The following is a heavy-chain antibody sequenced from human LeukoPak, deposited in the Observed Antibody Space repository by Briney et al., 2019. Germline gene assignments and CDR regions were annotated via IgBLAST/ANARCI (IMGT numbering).Heavy chain of an antibody. CDR3: ARDAYSSSQDAFDI. V-gene: IGHV1-18*01. CDR2: ISAYNGNT. D-gene: IGHD6-13*01. Sequence: ASVKVSCKASGYTLTSYGISWVRQAPGQGLEWMGWISAYNGNTNYAQKLQGRVTMTTDRSTSTAYMELRSLRSDDTAVYYCARDAYSSSQDAFDIWGQGTMVTVSS. CDR1: GYTLTSYG. J-gene: IGHJ3*02.